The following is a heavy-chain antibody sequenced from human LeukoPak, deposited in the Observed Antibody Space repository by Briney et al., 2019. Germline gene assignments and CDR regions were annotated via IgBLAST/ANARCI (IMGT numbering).Heavy chain of an antibody. CDR1: GFTFSTYA. CDR2: ISSSGIST. V-gene: IGHV3-23*01. Sequence: GSLRLSCAASGFTFSTYAMNWVRQAPGKGLEWVSAISSSGISTYYADSVKGRFTISRDNSKNTLYLQMNSLRAEDTAVYYCAKAPANYVDTAMGTFDYWGQGTLVTVSS. D-gene: IGHD5-18*01. CDR3: AKAPANYVDTAMGTFDY. J-gene: IGHJ4*02.